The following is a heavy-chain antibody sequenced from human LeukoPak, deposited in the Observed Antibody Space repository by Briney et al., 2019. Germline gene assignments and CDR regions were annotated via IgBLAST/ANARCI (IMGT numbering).Heavy chain of an antibody. J-gene: IGHJ4*02. Sequence: GGSLRLSCAASGFTFSSYAMRWVRQAPGKGLEWVSGISGSGGSTHYADSVKGRFTISRDNSKSTLYLQMNSLRAEDTAVYYCAKGEGYSYGLQDYWGQGTPVTVSS. CDR3: AKGEGYSYGLQDY. V-gene: IGHV3-23*01. D-gene: IGHD5-18*01. CDR1: GFTFSSYA. CDR2: ISGSGGST.